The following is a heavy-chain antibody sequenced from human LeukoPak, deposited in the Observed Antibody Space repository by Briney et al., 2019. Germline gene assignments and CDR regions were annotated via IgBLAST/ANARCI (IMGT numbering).Heavy chain of an antibody. CDR3: AKDQGCSSTSCYRPLDY. V-gene: IGHV3-23*01. J-gene: IGHJ4*02. Sequence: PGGSLRLSCAASGFTFSSYAMSWVRQAPGKGLEWVSAISGSGGSTYYADSVKGRFTISRDNSKNTLYLQMNSLTAEDTAVYYCAKDQGCSSTSCYRPLDYWGQGTLVTVSS. CDR1: GFTFSSYA. D-gene: IGHD2-2*02. CDR2: ISGSGGST.